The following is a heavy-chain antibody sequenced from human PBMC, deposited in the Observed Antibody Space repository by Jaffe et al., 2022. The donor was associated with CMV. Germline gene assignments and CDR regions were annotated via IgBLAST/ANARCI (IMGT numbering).Heavy chain of an antibody. D-gene: IGHD1-26*01. V-gene: IGHV3-9*01. Sequence: EVQLVESGGGLVQPGRSLRLSCAASGFTFDDYAMHWVRQAPGKGLEWVSGISWNSGSIGYADSVKGRFTISRDNAKNSLYLQMNSLRAEDTALYYCAKDITPGGRLNYFDYWGQGTLVTVSS. J-gene: IGHJ4*02. CDR1: GFTFDDYA. CDR2: ISWNSGSI. CDR3: AKDITPGGRLNYFDY.